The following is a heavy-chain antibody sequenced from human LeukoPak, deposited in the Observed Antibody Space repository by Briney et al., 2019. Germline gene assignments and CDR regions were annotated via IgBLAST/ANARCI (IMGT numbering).Heavy chain of an antibody. CDR2: INHSGST. D-gene: IGHD6-25*01. J-gene: IGHJ4*02. Sequence: PSETLSLTCAVYGGSFSSYYWSWIRQPPGKGLEWIGEINHSGSTNYNPSLKSRVTISVDTSKNQFSLKLSSVTAADTAVYYCARGDPAFDYWGQGTLVTVSS. V-gene: IGHV4-34*01. CDR1: GGSFSSYY. CDR3: ARGDPAFDY.